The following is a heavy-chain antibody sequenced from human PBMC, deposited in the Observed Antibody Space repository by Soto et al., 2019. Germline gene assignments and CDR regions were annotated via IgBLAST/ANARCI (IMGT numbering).Heavy chain of an antibody. CDR3: ATHGSSGYYFDY. V-gene: IGHV4-59*01. J-gene: IGHJ4*02. Sequence: SETLSLTCTVSGGSISSYYWSWIRQPPGKGLEWIGYIYYSGSTNYNPSLKSRVTISVDTSKNQFSLKLSSVTAADTAVYYCATHGSSGYYFDYWGQGTLVTVSS. D-gene: IGHD6-6*01. CDR1: GGSISSYY. CDR2: IYYSGST.